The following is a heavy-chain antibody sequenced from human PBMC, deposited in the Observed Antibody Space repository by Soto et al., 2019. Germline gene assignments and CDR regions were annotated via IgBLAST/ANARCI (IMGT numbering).Heavy chain of an antibody. D-gene: IGHD3-10*01. V-gene: IGHV4-30-2*06. CDR1: GGSISSAAYC. CDR2: IYDGGTT. Sequence: SQTLSLTCTVSGGSISSAAYCWSWIRQSPDKGLEWIGHIYDGGTTYSSPSLKGRVTISADTSETQFSLKLSSVTAADTAVYYCARVYMVRGTIIRYFDYWGQGTLVTVSS. CDR3: ARVYMVRGTIIRYFDY. J-gene: IGHJ4*02.